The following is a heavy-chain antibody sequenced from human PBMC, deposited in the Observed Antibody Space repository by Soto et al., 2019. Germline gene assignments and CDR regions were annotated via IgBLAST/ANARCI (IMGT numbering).Heavy chain of an antibody. Sequence: GESLQTSCKVSGYSFPSCWIGWVRQMPGKGLEWMGIIYPGDSDTRYSPSFQGQVTISADKSISTAYLQWSSLKASDTAMYYCARRGWIQLWIDAFDIWGQGTMVTVSS. D-gene: IGHD5-18*01. CDR1: GYSFPSCW. J-gene: IGHJ3*02. V-gene: IGHV5-51*01. CDR3: ARRGWIQLWIDAFDI. CDR2: IYPGDSDT.